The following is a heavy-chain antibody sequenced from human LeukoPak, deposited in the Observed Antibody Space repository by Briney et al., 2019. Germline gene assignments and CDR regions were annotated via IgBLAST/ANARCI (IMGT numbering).Heavy chain of an antibody. D-gene: IGHD7-27*01. V-gene: IGHV1/OR15-1*04. CDR1: GYIFTDYY. CDR2: INPNSGGT. Sequence: ASVKVSCKASGYIFTDYYMHWVRQAPGQELGWMGRINPNSGGTNYAQKFQGRVTMTRDTSISTAYMELSSLRSEDTATYYCARVSELGAFDYWGQGTLVTVSS. J-gene: IGHJ4*02. CDR3: ARVSELGAFDY.